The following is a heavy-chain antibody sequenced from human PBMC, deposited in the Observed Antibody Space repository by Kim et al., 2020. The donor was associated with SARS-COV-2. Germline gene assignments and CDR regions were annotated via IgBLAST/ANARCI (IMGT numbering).Heavy chain of an antibody. J-gene: IGHJ5*02. D-gene: IGHD6-13*01. V-gene: IGHV4-34*01. CDR1: GGSFSGYY. CDR3: ARSDYSSSWYGGVNWFDP. Sequence: SETLSLTCAVYGGSFSGYYWSWIRQPPGKGLEWIGEINHSGSTNYNPSLKSRVTISVDTSKNQFSLKLSSVTAADTAVYYCARSDYSSSWYGGVNWFDPWGQRTLVSVST. CDR2: INHSGST.